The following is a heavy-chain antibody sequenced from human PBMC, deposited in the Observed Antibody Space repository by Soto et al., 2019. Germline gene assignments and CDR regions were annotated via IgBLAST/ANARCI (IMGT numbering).Heavy chain of an antibody. V-gene: IGHV2-5*02. Sequence: QITLKESGPTLVKPTQTLTLTCTFSGFSLSTSGVGVGWIRQPPGKALEWLAVIYWDDDKRSSSSLKSRLTITKDTSKNQVVLTMTHMDPVDTATYYCAHHPYYGLAPYSFDCWGQGILVTVSS. CDR3: AHHPYYGLAPYSFDC. D-gene: IGHD3-10*01. J-gene: IGHJ4*02. CDR1: GFSLSTSGVG. CDR2: IYWDDDK.